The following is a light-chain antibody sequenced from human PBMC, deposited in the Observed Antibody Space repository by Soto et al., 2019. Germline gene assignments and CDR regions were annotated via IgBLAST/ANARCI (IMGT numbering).Light chain of an antibody. V-gene: IGLV2-14*01. J-gene: IGLJ2*01. CDR1: SSDVGDYNS. Sequence: QSALTQPASVSGSPGQSITISCTGTSSDVGDYNSVSWYQQHPGKAPKLMIYEVTNRPSGVSNRFSGSKSGNTASLTISGLQAEDEADYYCCSYTSTSALVVFGGGTQLTVL. CDR3: CSYTSTSALVV. CDR2: EVT.